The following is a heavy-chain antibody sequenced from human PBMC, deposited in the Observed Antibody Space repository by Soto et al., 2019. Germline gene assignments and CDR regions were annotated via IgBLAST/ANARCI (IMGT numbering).Heavy chain of an antibody. CDR2: INHSGST. CDR3: ARGQWEAAYSYYYMDV. CDR1: GGSFSGYY. Sequence: TSETLSLTCAVYGGSFSGYYWSWIRQPPGKGLEWIGEINHSGSTNYNPSLKSRVTISVDTSKNQFSLKLSSVTAADTAVYYCARGQWEAAYSYYYMDVWGKGTTVTVSS. J-gene: IGHJ6*03. D-gene: IGHD1-26*01. V-gene: IGHV4-34*01.